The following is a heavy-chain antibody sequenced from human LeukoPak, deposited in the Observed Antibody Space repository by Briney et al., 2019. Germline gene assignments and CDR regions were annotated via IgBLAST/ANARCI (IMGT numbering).Heavy chain of an antibody. D-gene: IGHD2-2*01. J-gene: IGHJ4*02. V-gene: IGHV1-69*01. CDR3: ASRLYCSNTRCRNFPFAY. CDR1: GGTFSSYA. Sequence: GASVNVSCKASGGTFSSYAINWVRQAPGQGLEWMGGIIPIFGTVNYAQKLQDRVTITADAPTSTAYMELSSLRSEDTAIYYCASRLYCSNTRCRNFPFAYWGQGTLVTVSS. CDR2: IIPIFGTV.